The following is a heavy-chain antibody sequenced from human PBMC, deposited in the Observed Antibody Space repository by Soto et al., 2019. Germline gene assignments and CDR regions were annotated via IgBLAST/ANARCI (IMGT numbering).Heavy chain of an antibody. Sequence: QVQLVESGGGLVKPGGSLRLSCAASGFTFSDYYMSWIRQAPGKGLEWVAYISTSGSTIYYADSVKGRFTISRDNARNSLYRQMNSLRAEDTAVYYCARPYCSSTGFSPWGQGTLVTVSS. V-gene: IGHV3-11*01. CDR3: ARPYCSSTGFSP. CDR2: ISTSGSTI. J-gene: IGHJ5*02. D-gene: IGHD2-2*01. CDR1: GFTFSDYY.